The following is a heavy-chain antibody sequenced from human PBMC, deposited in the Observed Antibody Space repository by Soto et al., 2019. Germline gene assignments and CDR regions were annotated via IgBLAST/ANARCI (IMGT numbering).Heavy chain of an antibody. D-gene: IGHD6-19*01. J-gene: IGHJ4*02. V-gene: IGHV3-11*01. CDR1: GFTFSDYY. CDR2: ISSSGDTI. Sequence: QVQLVESGGGLVKPGGSLRLSCAASGFTFSDYYMNWIRQAPGKGLEWVSYISSSGDTIYYADSVKGRFTMSRDNAKNSLYVQMDSLTAEDTAVYYCARGGVAYTSGWGIDYWGQGTLVTVSS. CDR3: ARGGVAYTSGWGIDY.